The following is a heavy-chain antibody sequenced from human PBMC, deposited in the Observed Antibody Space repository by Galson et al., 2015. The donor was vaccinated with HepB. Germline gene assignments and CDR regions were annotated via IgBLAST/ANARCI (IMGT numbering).Heavy chain of an antibody. CDR2: ISTTGTNI. D-gene: IGHD6-25*01. CDR3: VRIMLSGGYWYFDY. Sequence: SLRLSCAASGFTFGSYTMNWVRQAPGKGLEWISYISTTGTNIFYTDFVKGRFTVSRDNAKNSLYLQMNSLRVEDPAIYYCVRIMLSGGYWYFDYWGQGILVAGSS. V-gene: IGHV3-48*01. J-gene: IGHJ4*02. CDR1: GFTFGSYT.